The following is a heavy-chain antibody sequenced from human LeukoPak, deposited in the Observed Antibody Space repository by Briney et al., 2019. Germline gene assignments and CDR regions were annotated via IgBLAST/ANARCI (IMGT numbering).Heavy chain of an antibody. CDR1: GGSISSHY. V-gene: IGHV4-59*11. Sequence: SETLSLTCTVSGGSISSHYWSWIRQPPGKGLEWIAYLFDSVNTRDNPSLQSRLTLSADTSKNQFSLRLSSVTAADTAVYYCATIKRGSIFGYFDFWGQGIKVTVSS. J-gene: IGHJ4*02. D-gene: IGHD5-18*01. CDR2: LFDSVNT. CDR3: ATIKRGSIFGYFDF.